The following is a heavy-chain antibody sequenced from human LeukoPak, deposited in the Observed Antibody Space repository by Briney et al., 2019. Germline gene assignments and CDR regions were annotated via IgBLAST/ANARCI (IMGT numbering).Heavy chain of an antibody. CDR1: GGSISSYY. CDR3: AREGVLLWFGEPKKGAFDI. CDR2: IYYSGST. Sequence: SETLSLTCTVSGGSISSYYWSWIRQPPGKGLEWIGYIYYSGSTNYNPSLKSRVTISVDRSKNQFSLKLSSVTAADTAVYYCAREGVLLWFGEPKKGAFDIWGQGTMVTVSS. V-gene: IGHV4-59*12. D-gene: IGHD3-10*01. J-gene: IGHJ3*02.